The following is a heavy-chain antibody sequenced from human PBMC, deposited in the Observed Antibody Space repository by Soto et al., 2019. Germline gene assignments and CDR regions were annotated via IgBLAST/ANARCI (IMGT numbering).Heavy chain of an antibody. CDR3: AKPLWFGESVFDP. CDR2: IRGSAGNT. J-gene: IGHJ5*02. V-gene: IGHV3-23*01. D-gene: IGHD3-10*01. Sequence: EVQLSQSGGGLVQPGGSLRLSCAASGFTFSDYGMSWVRQAPGKGLEWVSTIRGSAGNTYYVDSVKGRFTISRDDSTNTVYLQMNSLRAEDTAVYYCAKPLWFGESVFDPWGQGTLVIVSS. CDR1: GFTFSDYG.